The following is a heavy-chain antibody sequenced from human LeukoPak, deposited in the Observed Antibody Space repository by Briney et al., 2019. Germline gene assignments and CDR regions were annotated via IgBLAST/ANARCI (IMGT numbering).Heavy chain of an antibody. CDR1: GFTFRSYE. CDR2: ISSSGSTI. D-gene: IGHD5-12*01. CDR3: ARDNVDIVATPRSFDY. V-gene: IGHV3-48*03. Sequence: GGSLRLSCAASGFTFRSYEMNWVRQAPGKGLEWVSYISSSGSTIYYADSVKGRFTISRDNAKNSLYLQMNSLRAEDTAVYYCARDNVDIVATPRSFDYWGQGTLVTVSS. J-gene: IGHJ4*02.